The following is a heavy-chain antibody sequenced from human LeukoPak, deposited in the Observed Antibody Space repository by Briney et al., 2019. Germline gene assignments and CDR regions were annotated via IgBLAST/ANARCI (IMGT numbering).Heavy chain of an antibody. D-gene: IGHD3-3*01. CDR1: GFTFGSYS. CDR3: AREGEWSVGVSAPDY. V-gene: IGHV3-21*01. Sequence: GGSLRLSCAASGFTFGSYSMNWVRQAPGKGLEWVSSISSSSSYIYYADSVKGRFTISRDNAKNSPYLQMNSLRAEDTAVYYCAREGEWSVGVSAPDYWGQGTLVTVSS. J-gene: IGHJ4*02. CDR2: ISSSSSYI.